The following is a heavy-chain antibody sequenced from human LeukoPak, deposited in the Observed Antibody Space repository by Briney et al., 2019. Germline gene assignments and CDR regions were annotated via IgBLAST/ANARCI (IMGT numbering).Heavy chain of an antibody. J-gene: IGHJ4*02. CDR2: INQDGSAR. V-gene: IGHV3-7*01. CDR1: GFTFSDYW. D-gene: IGHD1-14*01. Sequence: PGGSLRLSCAASGFTFSDYWVDWVRQAPGKGLEWVADINQDGSARNYLESVKGRFTISRDNSKNSLYLQMNNLRAEDTAVYYCARRYFDYWGQGTLVTVSS. CDR3: ARRYFDY.